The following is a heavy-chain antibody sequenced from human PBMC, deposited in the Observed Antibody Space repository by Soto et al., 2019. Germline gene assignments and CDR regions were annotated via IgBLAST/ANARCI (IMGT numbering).Heavy chain of an antibody. CDR1: GFTFSSYA. D-gene: IGHD3-22*01. J-gene: IGHJ4*02. V-gene: IGHV3-30-3*01. Sequence: GGSLRLSCAASGFTFSSYAMHWVRQAPGKGLEWVALISYDGSDKDYQDSVKGRFTISRDNSRNTLFLQMNSLRAEDTAVYYCARDYYKYYDSSGYYRSPAYWGQGTLVTVSS. CDR3: ARDYYKYYDSSGYYRSPAY. CDR2: ISYDGSDK.